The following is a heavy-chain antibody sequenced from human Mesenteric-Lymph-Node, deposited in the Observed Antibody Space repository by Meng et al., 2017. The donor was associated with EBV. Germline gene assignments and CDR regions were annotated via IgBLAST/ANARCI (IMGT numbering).Heavy chain of an antibody. CDR3: ARAEDSSGGYLTPVFDY. D-gene: IGHD3-22*01. J-gene: IGHJ4*02. Sequence: QVRRQQWGAGRLKPPETLSPTCAVYGGSFSGYYWSWIRQPPGKGLEWIGEINHSGSTNYNPSLKSRVTISVDTSKNQFSLKLSSVTAADTAVYYCARAEDSSGGYLTPVFDYWGQGTLVTVSS. V-gene: IGHV4-34*01. CDR1: GGSFSGYY. CDR2: INHSGST.